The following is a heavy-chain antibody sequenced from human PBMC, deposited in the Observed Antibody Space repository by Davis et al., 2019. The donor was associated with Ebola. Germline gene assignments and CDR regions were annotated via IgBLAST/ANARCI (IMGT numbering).Heavy chain of an antibody. V-gene: IGHV5-51*01. CDR2: ICPDDSDS. CDR1: GYTFTNYW. Sequence: GESLKISCRASGYTFTNYWIGWVRQMPGKGLERMGIICPDDSDSRYSPSFQGQVTISDDKSITTAYLQWSSLKASDTAIYYCARSSMVRGVPLSGWFDPWGQGTLVTVSS. CDR3: ARSSMVRGVPLSGWFDP. D-gene: IGHD3-10*01. J-gene: IGHJ5*02.